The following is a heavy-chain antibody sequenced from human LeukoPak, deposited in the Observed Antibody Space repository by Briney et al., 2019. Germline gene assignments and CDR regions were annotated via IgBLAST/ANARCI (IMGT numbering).Heavy chain of an antibody. CDR3: ARDPRDTATSYYFDY. Sequence: GGSLRLSCAATGFTFSSYAMHWVRQAPGKGLEWVAVIWYDGSNKYYADSVKGRFTISRDNSKNTLYLQMNSLRAEDTAVYYCARDPRDTATSYYFDYWGQGTLVTVSS. D-gene: IGHD5-18*01. J-gene: IGHJ4*02. CDR1: GFTFSSYA. CDR2: IWYDGSNK. V-gene: IGHV3-33*08.